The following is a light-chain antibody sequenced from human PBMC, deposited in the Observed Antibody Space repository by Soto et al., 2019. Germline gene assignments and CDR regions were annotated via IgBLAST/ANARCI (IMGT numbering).Light chain of an antibody. J-gene: IGKJ4*01. CDR3: QQYSSSALT. Sequence: EIVLTQSPGTLSLPPGERATLSCGASQSVSSSYLAWYQQNPGQAPRLLIYGASSRATGIPDRFSGSGSGTDFPPPISRLELEDFAVYFCQQYSSSALTFGGGTKVDIK. CDR1: QSVSSSY. V-gene: IGKV3-20*01. CDR2: GAS.